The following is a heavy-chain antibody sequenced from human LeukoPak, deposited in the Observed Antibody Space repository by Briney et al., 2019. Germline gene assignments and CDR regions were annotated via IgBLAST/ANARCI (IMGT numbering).Heavy chain of an antibody. CDR2: VHYTGST. CDR3: AIRALGYCSGGSCRDY. CDR1: GVSSSSYY. J-gene: IGHJ4*02. D-gene: IGHD2-15*01. V-gene: IGHV4-59*01. Sequence: SETLSLTCTVSGVSSSSYYWTWIRQPPGKGLEWIGCVHYTGSTKYNPSLQSRVTVSLDTSKSQFSLRLTSVTAADTAVYYCAIRALGYCSGGSCRDYWGQGTLVTVCS.